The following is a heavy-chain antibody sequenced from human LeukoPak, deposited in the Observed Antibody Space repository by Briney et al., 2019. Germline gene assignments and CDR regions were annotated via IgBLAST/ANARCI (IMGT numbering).Heavy chain of an antibody. CDR2: IYPGASDV. J-gene: IGHJ6*04. V-gene: IGHV5-51*01. D-gene: IGHD3-10*01. CDR3: ARAGSGSSSYGMDV. Sequence: GESLKISCQASGYTFSSYWIARVRQMSGKDLEWLGIIYPGASDVKYNPSFQGLVTISADKSINTAYLLWSSLRASDTAKYYCARAGSGSSSYGMDVWGKGTTVTVSS. CDR1: GYTFSSYW.